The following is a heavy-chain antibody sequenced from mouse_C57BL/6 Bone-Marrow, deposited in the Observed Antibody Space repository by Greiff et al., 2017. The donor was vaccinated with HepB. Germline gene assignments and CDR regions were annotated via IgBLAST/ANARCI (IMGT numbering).Heavy chain of an antibody. CDR3: ARSYDNFDY. CDR1: GYAFSSSW. Sequence: VKLQQSGPELVKPGASVKISCKASGYAFSSSWMNWVKQRPGKGLEWIGRIYPGDGDTNYNGKFKGKATLTADKSSSTAYMQLSSLTSEDSAVYFCARSYDNFDYWGQGTTLTVS. J-gene: IGHJ2*01. CDR2: IYPGDGDT. D-gene: IGHD2-3*01. V-gene: IGHV1-82*01.